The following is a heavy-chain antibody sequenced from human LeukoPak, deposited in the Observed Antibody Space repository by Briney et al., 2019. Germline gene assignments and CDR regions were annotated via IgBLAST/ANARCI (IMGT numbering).Heavy chain of an antibody. CDR2: ISYDGTNK. Sequence: GGSLRLSCAASGSTFSDYGMHWVRQAPGKGLEWVAVISYDGTNKNYEDSVKGRFTISRDNSKNTVYLQMNDLSAEDTAVYYCARGADITQNAFDIWGQGTMVTVSS. CDR3: ARGADITQNAFDI. CDR1: GSTFSDYG. V-gene: IGHV3-30*03. J-gene: IGHJ3*02. D-gene: IGHD3-10*01.